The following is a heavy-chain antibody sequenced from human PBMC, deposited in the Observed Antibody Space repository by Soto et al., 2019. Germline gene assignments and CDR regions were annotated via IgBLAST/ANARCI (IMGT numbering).Heavy chain of an antibody. D-gene: IGHD3-3*01. Sequence: SETLSLTCTVSGGSISSGDYYWSWIRQPPGKGLEWIGYIYYSGSTYYNPSLKSRVTISVDTSKNQFSLKLSSVTAADTAVYYCARESRSITIFGVVIDGLFDYWGQGTLVTVSS. CDR2: IYYSGST. J-gene: IGHJ4*02. V-gene: IGHV4-30-4*01. CDR3: ARESRSITIFGVVIDGLFDY. CDR1: GGSISSGDYY.